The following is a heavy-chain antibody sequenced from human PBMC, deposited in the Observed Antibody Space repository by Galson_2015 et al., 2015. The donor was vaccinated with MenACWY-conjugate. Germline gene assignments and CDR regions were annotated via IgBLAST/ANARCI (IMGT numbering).Heavy chain of an antibody. J-gene: IGHJ3*02. CDR1: GGTFSSYA. V-gene: IGHV1-69*13. Sequence: SVKVSCKASGGTFSSYAISWVRQAPGQGLEWMGGIIPIFGTANYAQKFQGRVTITADESTSTAYMELSSLRSEDTAVYYCARDKEEGDSDAFDIWGQGTMVTVSS. D-gene: IGHD2-21*02. CDR3: ARDKEEGDSDAFDI. CDR2: IIPIFGTA.